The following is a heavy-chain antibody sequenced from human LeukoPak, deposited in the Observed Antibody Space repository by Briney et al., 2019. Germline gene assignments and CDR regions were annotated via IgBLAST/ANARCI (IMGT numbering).Heavy chain of an antibody. D-gene: IGHD3-10*01. CDR2: LSGNGGHT. CDR3: AKGDSFGSGSYFHY. J-gene: IGHJ4*02. V-gene: IGHV3-23*01. Sequence: GGSLRLSCAASGFTFNTYAMSWVRQAPGEGLEWVSTLSGNGGHTYSADSVKGRFTISRDNSKNTLYLQMSSLRAEDTAVYYCAKGDSFGSGSYFHYWGQGTLVTVSS. CDR1: GFTFNTYA.